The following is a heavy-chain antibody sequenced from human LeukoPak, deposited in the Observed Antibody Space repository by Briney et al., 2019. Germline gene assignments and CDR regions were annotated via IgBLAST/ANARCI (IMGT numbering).Heavy chain of an antibody. V-gene: IGHV4-34*01. D-gene: IGHD3-10*01. CDR3: ARGQRGITMVRGVIIGFDY. CDR2: INHSGST. CDR1: GGSFSGYY. J-gene: IGHJ4*02. Sequence: SETLSLTCAVYGGSFSGYYWSWIRQLPGKGLEWIGEINHSGSTNYNPSLKSRVTISVDTSKNQFSLKLSSVTAADTAVYYCARGQRGITMVRGVIIGFDYWGQGTLVTVSS.